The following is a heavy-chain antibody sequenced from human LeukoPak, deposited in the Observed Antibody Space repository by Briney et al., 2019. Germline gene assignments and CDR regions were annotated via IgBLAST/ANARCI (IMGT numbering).Heavy chain of an antibody. CDR3: ARGITGTTFYYYYYMDV. CDR2: MNPNRGNT. CDR1: GYTFTSYD. J-gene: IGHJ6*03. Sequence: ASVKVSCKASGYTFTSYDINWVRQATGQGLEWMGWMNPNRGNTGYAQKFQGRVTMTRNTSISTAYMELSSLRSEDTAVYYCARGITGTTFYYYYYMDVWGKGTTVTVSS. D-gene: IGHD1-7*01. V-gene: IGHV1-8*01.